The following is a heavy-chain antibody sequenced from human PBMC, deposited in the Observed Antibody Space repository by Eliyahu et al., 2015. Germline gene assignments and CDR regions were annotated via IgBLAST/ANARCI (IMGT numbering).Heavy chain of an antibody. D-gene: IGHD4-17*01. CDR1: XGSXXSYX. V-gene: IGHV4-59*01. CDR2: IYYSGST. Sequence: QVQLQESGPGLVKPSETLSLTCXVXXGSXXSYXWXWIRQPPGKGLEWIGYIYYSGSTNYNPSLKSRVTISVDTSKNQFSLKLSSVTAADTAVYYCARLTDYGAGLLFDYWGQGTLVTVSS. CDR3: ARLTDYGAGLLFDY. J-gene: IGHJ4*02.